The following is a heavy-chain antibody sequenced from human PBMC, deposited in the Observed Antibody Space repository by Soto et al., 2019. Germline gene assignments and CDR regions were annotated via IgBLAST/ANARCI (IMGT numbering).Heavy chain of an antibody. J-gene: IGHJ6*03. Sequence: QVQLVESGGGVVQPGRSLRLSCAASGFTFSSYGMHWVRQAPGKGLEWVAVISYDGRNKYYADSVKGRFTISRDNSKNTLYLQMNRLTADDTAVYYCAKILCGCYHSYYLHVWGKGTTVTVSS. V-gene: IGHV3-30*18. D-gene: IGHD6-19*01. CDR3: AKILCGCYHSYYLHV. CDR2: ISYDGRNK. CDR1: GFTFSSYG.